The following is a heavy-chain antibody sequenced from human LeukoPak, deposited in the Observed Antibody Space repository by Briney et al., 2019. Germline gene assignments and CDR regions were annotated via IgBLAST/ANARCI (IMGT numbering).Heavy chain of an antibody. J-gene: IGHJ4*02. CDR3: AGASRRLEWELPDY. Sequence: SETLSLTCTVSGGSISSSSYYWGWIRQPPGKGLEWIGYIYYSGRTNYNPSLKSRVTISVDTSKNQFSLKLSSVTAAETAVYYCAGASRRLEWELPDYWGQGTLVTVSS. D-gene: IGHD1-26*01. CDR2: IYYSGRT. CDR1: GGSISSSSYY. V-gene: IGHV4-61*05.